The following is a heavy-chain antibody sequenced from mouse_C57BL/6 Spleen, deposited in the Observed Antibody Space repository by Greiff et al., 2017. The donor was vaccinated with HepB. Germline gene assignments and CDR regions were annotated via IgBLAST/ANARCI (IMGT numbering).Heavy chain of an antibody. CDR2: INPGSGGT. J-gene: IGHJ3*01. CDR1: GYAFTNYL. Sequence: QVQLQQSGAELVRPGTSVKVSCKASGYAFTNYLIEWVKQRPGQGLEWIGVINPGSGGTNYNEKFKGKATLTADKSSSTAYMQLSSLTAEDSAVYFCARGGNYYGSSYASFAYWGQGTRVTVSA. D-gene: IGHD1-1*01. V-gene: IGHV1-54*01. CDR3: ARGGNYYGSSYASFAY.